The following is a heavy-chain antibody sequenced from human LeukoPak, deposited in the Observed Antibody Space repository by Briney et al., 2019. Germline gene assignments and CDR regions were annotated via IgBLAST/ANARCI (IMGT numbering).Heavy chain of an antibody. J-gene: IGHJ3*02. CDR1: CLPIRCTSYF. V-gene: IGHV4-39*01. CDR2: LYYSGST. CDR3: ASWGVRGYSGYDYGRGAFDI. Sequence: SDTLSLICTVSCLPIRCTSYFWVCLRQPPGKGLECIASLYYSGSTYYNPSLKSRVTISVDTSKNQCSLKLSSVTAADTAVYYCASWGVRGYSGYDYGRGAFDIWGQGTMVTVSS. D-gene: IGHD5-12*01.